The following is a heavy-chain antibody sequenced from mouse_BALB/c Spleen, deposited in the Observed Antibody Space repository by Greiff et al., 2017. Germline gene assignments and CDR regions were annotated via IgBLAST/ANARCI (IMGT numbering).Heavy chain of an antibody. Sequence: VQLQQSGAELAKPGASVKMSCKASGYTFTSYWMHWVKQRPGQGLEWIGYINPSTGYTEYNQKFKDKATLTADKSSSTAYMQLSSLTSEDSAVYYCARAKYGDYDAMDYWGQGTSVTVSS. CDR1: GYTFTSYW. CDR3: ARAKYGDYDAMDY. CDR2: INPSTGYT. J-gene: IGHJ4*01. D-gene: IGHD2-13*01. V-gene: IGHV1-7*01.